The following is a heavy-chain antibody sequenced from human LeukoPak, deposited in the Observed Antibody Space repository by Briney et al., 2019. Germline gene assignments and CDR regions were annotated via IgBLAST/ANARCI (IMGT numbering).Heavy chain of an antibody. CDR1: GGSISSGDYY. V-gene: IGHV4-30-4*01. CDR2: IYYSGST. CDR3: ARDGYNYNGDY. D-gene: IGHD5-24*01. Sequence: PPETLSLTCTVSGGSISSGDYYWSWIRQPPGKGLEWIGYIYYSGSTYYNPSLKSRVTISVDTSKNQFSLKLSSVTAADTAVYYCARDGYNYNGDYWGQGTLVTVSS. J-gene: IGHJ4*02.